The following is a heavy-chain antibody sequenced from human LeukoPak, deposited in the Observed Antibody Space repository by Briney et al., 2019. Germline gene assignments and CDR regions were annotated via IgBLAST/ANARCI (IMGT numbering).Heavy chain of an antibody. J-gene: IGHJ6*03. CDR1: GYTFTSYY. CDR3: ARDRYCSGGSCYSTLLAFYYYYYMDV. D-gene: IGHD2-15*01. Sequence: ASVKVSCKASGYTFTSYYMHWVRQAPGQGLEWMGIINPSGGSTSYAQKLQGRVTMTTDTSTSTAYMELRSLRSDDTAVYYCARDRYCSGGSCYSTLLAFYYYYYMDVWGKGTTVTVSS. CDR2: INPSGGST. V-gene: IGHV1-46*01.